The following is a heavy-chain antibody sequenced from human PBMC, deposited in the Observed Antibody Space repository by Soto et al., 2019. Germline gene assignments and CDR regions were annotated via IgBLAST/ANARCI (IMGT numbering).Heavy chain of an antibody. V-gene: IGHV4-31*03. J-gene: IGHJ4*02. CDR1: GGSISSGGYY. D-gene: IGHD3-22*01. CDR2: IYHSGTT. CDR3: ARVTKYYDQYYFDY. Sequence: SETLSLTCTVSGGSISSGGYYWSWIRQHPGKGLEWIGYIYHSGTTYYKSSLKSRLTISVDTSKNQFSLKLSSVTAADTAVYYRARVTKYYDQYYFDYWGQGTLVTVSS.